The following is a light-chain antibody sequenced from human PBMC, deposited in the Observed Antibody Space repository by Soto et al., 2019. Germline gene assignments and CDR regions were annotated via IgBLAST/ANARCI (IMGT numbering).Light chain of an antibody. J-gene: IGLJ1*01. CDR2: EVV. Sequence: LTQPPSSSGSPGQSITISCTGTKNDIGVYDFVSWYQHHPGKAPRLIIYEVVQLPSGVPDRFSGSKSGNTASLTVSGLQAADQADYFCKSYAGSNTYVFGSGTKGTVL. CDR3: KSYAGSNTYV. V-gene: IGLV2-8*01. CDR1: KNDIGVYDF.